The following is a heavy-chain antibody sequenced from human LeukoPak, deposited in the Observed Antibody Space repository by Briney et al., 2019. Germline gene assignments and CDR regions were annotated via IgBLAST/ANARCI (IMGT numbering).Heavy chain of an antibody. CDR3: ARGPASGTYWAFDY. V-gene: IGHV4-59*01. Sequence: PSATLSLTCSVSGGSITSYYWTWIRQPPGRGLEWIGFMSNSGTTDSISVDTSKNQFSLKLSSVTAADTAVYYCARGPASGTYWAFDYWGQGTLVTVSS. D-gene: IGHD1-26*01. CDR2: MSNSGTT. CDR1: GGSITSYY. J-gene: IGHJ4*02.